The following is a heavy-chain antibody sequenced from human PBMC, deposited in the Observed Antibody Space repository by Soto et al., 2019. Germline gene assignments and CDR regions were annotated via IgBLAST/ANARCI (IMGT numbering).Heavy chain of an antibody. V-gene: IGHV3-53*01. J-gene: IGHJ4*02. Sequence: GGSLRLSCLVSGLTARINFMSWVRQAPGKGLEWVSVIYSGSGGSTYYADSVKGRFTISRDTSKNTLYLEMNSLRADDTAVYCSASDTYGEYTRWGQGTLVTVSS. CDR3: ASDTYGEYTR. CDR1: GLTARINF. CDR2: IYSGSGGST. D-gene: IGHD2-2*02.